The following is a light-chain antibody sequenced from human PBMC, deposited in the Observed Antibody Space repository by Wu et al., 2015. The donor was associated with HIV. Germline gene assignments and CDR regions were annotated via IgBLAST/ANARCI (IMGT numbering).Light chain of an antibody. J-gene: IGKJ1*01. CDR2: DAS. CDR1: QTVIGDY. Sequence: IVLTQSPGTLSLSPGERATLSCRASQTVIGDYLAWYQQKPGQAPRLLIYDASSRAPGIPDRFSGGGSGTDFTLTVSRLEPEDFAVYYCQQYGDSPTFGQGTKVEI. CDR3: QQYGDSPT. V-gene: IGKV3-20*01.